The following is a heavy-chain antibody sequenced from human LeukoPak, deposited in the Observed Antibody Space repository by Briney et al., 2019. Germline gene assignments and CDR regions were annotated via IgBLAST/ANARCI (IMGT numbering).Heavy chain of an antibody. CDR2: ISTYTGNT. CDR3: ARGGTSSLVGSFDS. Sequence: ASVKVSCKASGYTFTSYGISWVRQAPGQGLEWMGWISTYTGNTNYAQKLQGRVTMTTDTSTSTAYMELRSLRSGDTALIFCARGGTSSLVGSFDSWGQGTLVTVSS. J-gene: IGHJ4*02. CDR1: GYTFTSYG. V-gene: IGHV1-18*01. D-gene: IGHD2-2*01.